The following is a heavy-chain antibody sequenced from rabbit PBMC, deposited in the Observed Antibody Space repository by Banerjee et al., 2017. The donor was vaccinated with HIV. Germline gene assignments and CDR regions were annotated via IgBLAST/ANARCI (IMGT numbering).Heavy chain of an antibody. D-gene: IGHD3-1*01. Sequence: QSLEESGGDLVKPGASLTLTCTASGFSFSSSYYMCWVRQAPGKGLEWIACIYASYGSTYYASWAKGRFTISKTSSTTVTLQMTSLTAADTATYFCARDWGDLWGPGPLVTVS. CDR3: ARDWGDL. J-gene: IGHJ4*01. CDR1: GFSFSSSYY. CDR2: IYASYGST. V-gene: IGHV1S40*01.